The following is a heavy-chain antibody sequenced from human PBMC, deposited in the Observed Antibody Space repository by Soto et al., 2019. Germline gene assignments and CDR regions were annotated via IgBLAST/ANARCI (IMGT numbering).Heavy chain of an antibody. CDR2: INAGNGNT. CDR3: ARDRPRIEYYYDSSGSDAFDI. Sequence: ASVKVSCKASGYNFTSYAMHWVRQAPGQRLEWMGWINAGNGNTKYSQKFQGRVTITRDTSASTAYMELSSLRSEDTAVYYCARDRPRIEYYYDSSGSDAFDIWGQGTMVTVSS. D-gene: IGHD3-22*01. J-gene: IGHJ3*02. V-gene: IGHV1-3*01. CDR1: GYNFTSYA.